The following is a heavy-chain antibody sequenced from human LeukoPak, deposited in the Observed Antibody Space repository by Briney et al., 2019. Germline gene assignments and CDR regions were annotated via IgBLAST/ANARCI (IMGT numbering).Heavy chain of an antibody. V-gene: IGHV3-23*01. J-gene: IGHJ4*02. Sequence: GGSLRLSCAASGFTFSSYAMSWVRQAPGKGLEGVSGISDSGDTTKYADSVKGRFTISRDNSKNTLYLQMNSLRADDTAVYYCAKEGRVAADTGDYLDYWGQGTLVTVSS. CDR1: GFTFSSYA. D-gene: IGHD6-13*01. CDR3: AKEGRVAADTGDYLDY. CDR2: ISDSGDTT.